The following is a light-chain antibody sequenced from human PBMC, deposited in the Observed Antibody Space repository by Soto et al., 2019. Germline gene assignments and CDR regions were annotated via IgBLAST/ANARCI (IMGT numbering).Light chain of an antibody. CDR1: SSNIGAGYD. CDR3: QSYDSSLSGGV. J-gene: IGLJ3*02. CDR2: GNS. V-gene: IGLV1-40*01. Sequence: QSVLTQPPSVSGAPGQRVTISCTGSSSNIGAGYDVHWYQQLPGTAPKLLIYGNSNRPSGVPDRFSGSKSGTSASLAITGLQAEEEADYYCQSYDSSLSGGVFGGGTQLTVL.